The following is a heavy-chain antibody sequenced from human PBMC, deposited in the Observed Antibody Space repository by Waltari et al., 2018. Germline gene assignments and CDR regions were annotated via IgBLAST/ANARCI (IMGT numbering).Heavy chain of an antibody. CDR2: IYNSGTT. D-gene: IGHD3-3*01. Sequence: QLQESGPGLVKPSETVSLTCSVSGDAIMRNNYHWGWIRQSPGKGLEWIGSIYNSGTTYYNPSLKGRVFISVDASRNEFSLRLTTVTAADTAVYYCARASTAFFGVVITGYNIWGQGTMVTVSS. V-gene: IGHV4-39*07. J-gene: IGHJ3*02. CDR3: ARASTAFFGVVITGYNI. CDR1: GDAIMRNNYH.